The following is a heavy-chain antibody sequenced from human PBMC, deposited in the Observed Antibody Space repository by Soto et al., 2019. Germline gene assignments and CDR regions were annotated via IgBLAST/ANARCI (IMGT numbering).Heavy chain of an antibody. V-gene: IGHV3-30-3*01. CDR2: ISYDGSNK. J-gene: IGHJ4*02. CDR1: GFTFSSYA. CDR3: ARDYALGGSLSPFDY. Sequence: GGSLRLSCAASGFTFSSYAMHWVRRAPGKGLEWVAVISYDGSNKYYADSVKGRFTISRDNSKNTLYLQMNSLRAEDTAVYYCARDYALGGSLSPFDYWGQGTLVTVYS. D-gene: IGHD1-26*01.